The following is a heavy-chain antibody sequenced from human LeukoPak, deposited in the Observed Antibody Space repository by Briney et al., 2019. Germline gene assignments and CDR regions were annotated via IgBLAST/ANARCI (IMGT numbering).Heavy chain of an antibody. CDR2: IYHSGST. V-gene: IGHV4-38-2*01. CDR3: ARHPDPYYFDY. Sequence: SETLSLTCAVSGYSISSGYYWGWIRQPPGKGLEWIGSIYHSGSTYYNPSLKSRVTISVGTSKNQFSLKLSSVAAADTAVYYCARHPDPYYFDYWGQGTLVTVSS. J-gene: IGHJ4*02. D-gene: IGHD1-14*01. CDR1: GYSISSGYY.